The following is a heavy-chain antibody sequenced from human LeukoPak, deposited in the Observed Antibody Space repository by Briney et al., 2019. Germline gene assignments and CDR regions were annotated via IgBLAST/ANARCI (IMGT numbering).Heavy chain of an antibody. Sequence: GASVKVSCKASGGTFSSYAISWVRQAPGQGLGWMGGIIPIFGTANYAQKFQGRVTITADKSTSTAYMELSSLRSEDTAVYYCARNDAAAGAQFDYWGQGTLVTVSS. CDR2: IIPIFGTA. CDR1: GGTFSSYA. V-gene: IGHV1-69*06. D-gene: IGHD6-13*01. CDR3: ARNDAAAGAQFDY. J-gene: IGHJ4*02.